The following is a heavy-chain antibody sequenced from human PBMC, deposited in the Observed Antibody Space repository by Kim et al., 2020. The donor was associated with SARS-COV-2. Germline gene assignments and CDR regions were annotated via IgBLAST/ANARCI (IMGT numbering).Heavy chain of an antibody. V-gene: IGHV6-1*01. CDR1: GDSVSSNSAA. J-gene: IGHJ5*02. CDR2: TYYRCKWYN. D-gene: IGHD5-12*01. Sequence: SQTLSLTCAISGDSVSSNSAAWNWIRQSPSRGREWLGRTYYRCKWYNEYAVSVKSRITINPDTSKNQFSLQLNSVTPEDTAVYYCAGSGYSGYDYWFNPWGQGTLVTVSS. CDR3: AGSGYSGYDYWFNP.